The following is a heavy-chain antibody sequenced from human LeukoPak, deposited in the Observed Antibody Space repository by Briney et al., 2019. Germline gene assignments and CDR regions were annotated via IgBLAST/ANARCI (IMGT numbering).Heavy chain of an antibody. D-gene: IGHD3-22*01. CDR3: ARHVNYYGGDNYFDY. J-gene: IGHJ4*02. CDR2: VYYSGIT. CDR1: GGSISSYY. Sequence: PSETLSLTCTVSGGSISSYYWSWIRQPPGKGPEWIGYVYYSGITNYNPSLKSRVTISVDTSKNQFSLRLSSVTAADTAVYYCARHVNYYGGDNYFDYWGQGTLVTVSS. V-gene: IGHV4-59*08.